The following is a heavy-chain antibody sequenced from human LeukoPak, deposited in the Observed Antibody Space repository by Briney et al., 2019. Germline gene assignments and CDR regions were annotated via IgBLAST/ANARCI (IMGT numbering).Heavy chain of an antibody. CDR1: GGTFSSYA. D-gene: IGHD3-10*01. CDR2: IIPIFGTA. V-gene: IGHV1-69*05. CDR3: ARARVLNYYGSGSYDY. Sequence: ASVKVSCKASGGTFSSYAISWVRQAPGQGLEWMGGIIPIFGTANYAQKFQGRVTITTDESTSTAYMELSSLRSEDTAVYYCARARVLNYYGSGSYDYWGQGTLVTVSS. J-gene: IGHJ4*02.